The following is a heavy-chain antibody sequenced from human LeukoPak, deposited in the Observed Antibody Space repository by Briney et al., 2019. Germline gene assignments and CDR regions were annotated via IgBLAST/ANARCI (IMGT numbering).Heavy chain of an antibody. V-gene: IGHV4-59*08. J-gene: IGHJ4*02. D-gene: IGHD6-19*01. Sequence: SETLSLTCTVSGGSISSYYWSWIRQPPGKGLEWIGYIYYSGSTNYNPSLKSRVTISVDTSKNQFSLKLSSVTAADTAVYYCARHRYSSGWYADWGQGTLVTVSS. CDR1: GGSISSYY. CDR2: IYYSGST. CDR3: ARHRYSSGWYAD.